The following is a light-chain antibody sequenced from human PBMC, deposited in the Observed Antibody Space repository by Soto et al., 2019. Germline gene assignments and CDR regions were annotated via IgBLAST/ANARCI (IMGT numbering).Light chain of an antibody. Sequence: EIVLTQSPGTLSLSPGERATLSCRASQSVSSSYLAWYQQKPGQAPRVLIYGASSRATGIPDRFSGSGSGTDFTLTISRLEPEDFAVYYCQHRVTFGQGTKLEIK. V-gene: IGKV3-20*01. CDR3: QHRVT. J-gene: IGKJ2*01. CDR1: QSVSSSY. CDR2: GAS.